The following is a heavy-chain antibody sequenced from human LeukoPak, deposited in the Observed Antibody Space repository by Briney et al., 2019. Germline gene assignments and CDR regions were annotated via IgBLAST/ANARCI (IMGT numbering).Heavy chain of an antibody. CDR1: GYTFRTYG. CDR3: ARGGTSCDY. D-gene: IGHD2-2*01. Sequence: GAALKVSCKSSGYTFRTYGSTWVRQAPGQGLEWMGWISTFNGNTNYAQKLQGRVTMTTDTSTSTAYMELRSLRSDDTAVYYCARGGTSCDYWGQGTLVTVSS. V-gene: IGHV1-18*01. CDR2: ISTFNGNT. J-gene: IGHJ4*02.